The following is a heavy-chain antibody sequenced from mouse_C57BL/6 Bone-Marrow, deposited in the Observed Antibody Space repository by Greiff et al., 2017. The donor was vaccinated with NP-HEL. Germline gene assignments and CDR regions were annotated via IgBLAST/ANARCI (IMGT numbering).Heavy chain of an antibody. CDR2: IDPENGDT. CDR3: TTWGTYYGSSYPFAY. D-gene: IGHD1-1*01. J-gene: IGHJ3*01. CDR1: GFNIKDDY. V-gene: IGHV14-4*01. Sequence: VHVKQSGAELVRPGASVKLSCTASGFNIKDDYMHWVKQRPEQGLEWIGWIDPENGDTEYASKFQGKATITADTSSNTAYLQLSSLTSEDTAVYYCTTWGTYYGSSYPFAYWGQGTLVTVSA.